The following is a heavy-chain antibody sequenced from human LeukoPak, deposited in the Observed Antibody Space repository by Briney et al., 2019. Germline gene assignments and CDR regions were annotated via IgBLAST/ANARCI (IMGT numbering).Heavy chain of an antibody. CDR2: ISSSGNTK. D-gene: IGHD6-19*01. J-gene: IGHJ4*02. CDR3: ARDGGSAWFFRY. Sequence: GGSLRLSCAASGFTFSDYYMSWIRQAPGKGLEWVSYISSSGNTKYYADSVKGRFTISRDHAKNSLYLHMNSLRAEDTAVYYCARDGGSAWFFRYWGQGTLVTVSS. CDR1: GFTFSDYY. V-gene: IGHV3-11*04.